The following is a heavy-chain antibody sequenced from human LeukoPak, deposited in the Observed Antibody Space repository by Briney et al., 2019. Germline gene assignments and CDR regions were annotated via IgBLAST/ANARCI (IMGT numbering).Heavy chain of an antibody. V-gene: IGHV4-59*01. CDR3: ARSLVVPAAMWYYYHGMDV. J-gene: IGHJ6*02. Sequence: SSETLSLTCTVSGGSISNYYWSRIRQPPGKGLEWIGYIYYSGSTNYNPSLKSRVTISVDTSKKQFSLKLSSVTAADTAVYYCARSLVVPAAMWYYYHGMDVWGQGTTVTVSS. CDR1: GGSISNYY. D-gene: IGHD2-2*01. CDR2: IYYSGST.